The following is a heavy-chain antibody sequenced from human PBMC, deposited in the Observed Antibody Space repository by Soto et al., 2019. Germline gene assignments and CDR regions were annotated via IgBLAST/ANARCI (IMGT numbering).Heavy chain of an antibody. Sequence: QVQLQQWGAGLLKPSETLSLTCAVYGGSFSGYYWTWIRQPPGTGLEWIGEINHSGSINYNPSLKSRGTISVDTSKNQFSLKLTSVTAADTAVYYCARDKITGLFDYWGQGTLVTVSS. V-gene: IGHV4-34*01. CDR2: INHSGSI. CDR1: GGSFSGYY. CDR3: ARDKITGLFDY. J-gene: IGHJ4*02. D-gene: IGHD2-8*02.